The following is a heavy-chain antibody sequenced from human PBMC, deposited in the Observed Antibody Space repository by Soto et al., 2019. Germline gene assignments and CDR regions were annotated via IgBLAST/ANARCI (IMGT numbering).Heavy chain of an antibody. CDR1: SGPSSSHN. J-gene: IGHJ6*02. D-gene: IGHD3-10*01. V-gene: IGHV4-59*08. CDR2: VYSTGGT. CDR3: VRQGIGTLHGLVDV. Sequence: QVQLQQSGPGLVKPSETLSLTCSVSSGPSSSHNWGWIRQPPGRGLEWIGYVYSTGGTSYNPSLRSRVTISAVTSTNHIPLPLTCVTAADTAVYYCVRQGIGTLHGLVDVWGQGTTVRVSS.